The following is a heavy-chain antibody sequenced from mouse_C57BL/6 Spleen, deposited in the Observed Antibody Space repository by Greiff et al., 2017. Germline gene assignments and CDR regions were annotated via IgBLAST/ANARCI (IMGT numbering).Heavy chain of an antibody. D-gene: IGHD1-1*01. CDR1: GYTFTSYW. Sequence: VQLQQPGAELVMPGASVKLSCKASGYTFTSYWMHWVKPRPGQGLEWIGEIDPSDSYTNYNQKFKGKSTLTVDKSSSTAYMQLSSLTSEDSAVYYCARSLYYYGTPAWFAYWGQGTLVTVSA. V-gene: IGHV1-69*01. CDR3: ARSLYYYGTPAWFAY. CDR2: IDPSDSYT. J-gene: IGHJ3*01.